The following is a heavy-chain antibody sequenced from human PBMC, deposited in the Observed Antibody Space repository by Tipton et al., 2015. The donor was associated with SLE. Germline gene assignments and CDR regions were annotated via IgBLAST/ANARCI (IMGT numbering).Heavy chain of an antibody. D-gene: IGHD7-27*01. J-gene: IGHJ3*02. V-gene: IGHV4-39*07. CDR2: VFDTGYT. Sequence: TLSLTCHVAGGRIRNSPYYWAWIRQPRGKRLEWIGSVFDTGYTAYNPSLKSRVTISGDTSKNQISLKLSSVTAADTAVYYCARPGANWDDAFGIWGQGTMVTVSS. CDR3: ARPGANWDDAFGI. CDR1: GGRIRNSPYY.